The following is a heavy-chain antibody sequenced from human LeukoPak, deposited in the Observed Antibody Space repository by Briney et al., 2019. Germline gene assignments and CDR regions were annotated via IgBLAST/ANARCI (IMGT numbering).Heavy chain of an antibody. V-gene: IGHV3-21*01. CDR2: ISSSSSYI. D-gene: IGHD6-6*01. CDR1: GFTSRSYW. Sequence: GGSLRLSCAVSGFTSRSYWMSWVRQAPGKGLEWVSSISSSSSYIYYADSVKGRFTISRDNAKNSLYLQMNSLRAEDTAVYYCARGGHSSSSMGDYWGQGTLVTVSS. CDR3: ARGGHSSSSMGDY. J-gene: IGHJ4*02.